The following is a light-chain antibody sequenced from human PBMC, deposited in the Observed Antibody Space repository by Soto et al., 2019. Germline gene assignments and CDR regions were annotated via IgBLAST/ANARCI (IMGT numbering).Light chain of an antibody. CDR3: SSYTSSSTGV. CDR2: EVI. V-gene: IGLV2-14*01. CDR1: SSDVGGYNF. Sequence: QSVLTQPASVSGSPGQSITISCTGTSSDVGGYNFVSWYQQHPGKAPNLMIYEVINRPSGVSNRFSGSKSGNTASLTISGLQAEDEADYYCSSYTSSSTGVFGGGTKLTVL. J-gene: IGLJ3*02.